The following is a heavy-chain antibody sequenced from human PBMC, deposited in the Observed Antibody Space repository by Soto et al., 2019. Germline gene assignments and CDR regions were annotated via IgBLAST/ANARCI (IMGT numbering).Heavy chain of an antibody. CDR1: GGSINSYY. CDR3: ARGGGYCSGGSCYFDP. Sequence: SETLSLTCTVSGGSINSYYWSWIRQPPGKGLEWIGYIYHSGSTYYNPSLKSRVTISVDRSKNQFSLKLSSVTAADTAVYYCARGGGYCSGGSCYFDPWGQGTLVTVSS. CDR2: IYHSGST. V-gene: IGHV4-59*12. D-gene: IGHD2-15*01. J-gene: IGHJ5*02.